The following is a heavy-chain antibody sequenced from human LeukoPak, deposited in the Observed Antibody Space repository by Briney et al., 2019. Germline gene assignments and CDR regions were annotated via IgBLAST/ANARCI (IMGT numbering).Heavy chain of an antibody. Sequence: SETLSLTCAVYGGSFSGYYWSWIRQPPGEGLEWIGEINHSGSTNYNPSLKSRVTISVDTSKNQFSLKLSSVTAADTAVYYCAREPRMVRRVIFPYYYYGMDVWGQGTTVTVSS. J-gene: IGHJ6*02. V-gene: IGHV4-34*01. CDR2: INHSGST. D-gene: IGHD3-10*01. CDR3: AREPRMVRRVIFPYYYYGMDV. CDR1: GGSFSGYY.